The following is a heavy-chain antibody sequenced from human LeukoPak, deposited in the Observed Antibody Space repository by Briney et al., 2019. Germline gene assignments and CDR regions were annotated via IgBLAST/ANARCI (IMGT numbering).Heavy chain of an antibody. CDR2: IIPIFGTA. CDR1: GGTFSSYA. Sequence: SVKVSCKASGGTFSSYAISWVRQAPGQGLEWMGGIIPIFGTANYAQKFQGRVTITADESTSTAYMELSSLRSEDTAVYYCARDFYGDYVGYYFDYWGQGTLVTVSS. J-gene: IGHJ4*02. D-gene: IGHD4-17*01. CDR3: ARDFYGDYVGYYFDY. V-gene: IGHV1-69*13.